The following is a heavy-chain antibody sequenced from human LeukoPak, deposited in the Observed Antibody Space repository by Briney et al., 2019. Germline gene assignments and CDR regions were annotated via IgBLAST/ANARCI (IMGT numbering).Heavy chain of an antibody. D-gene: IGHD3-3*01. CDR1: GLTFTSYS. Sequence: PGGSLRLSCAPSGLTFTSYSMNWVRHAPGKGLEWVSYISSSSSTIYYADSVKGRFTISRDNSKDTLYLQMNSLRAEDTAVYYCAKGQPSTIFGVVTKYFDYWGQGTLVTVSS. J-gene: IGHJ4*02. CDR2: ISSSSSTI. V-gene: IGHV3-48*01. CDR3: AKGQPSTIFGVVTKYFDY.